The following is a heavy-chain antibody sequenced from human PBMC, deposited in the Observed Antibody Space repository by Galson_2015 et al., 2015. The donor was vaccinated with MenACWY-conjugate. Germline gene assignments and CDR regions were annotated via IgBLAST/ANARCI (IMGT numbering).Heavy chain of an antibody. CDR1: GFTFSSYA. J-gene: IGHJ3*02. CDR3: VKDSGYSSSLGAFDI. V-gene: IGHV3-64D*06. D-gene: IGHD6-13*01. Sequence: SLRLSCAASGFTFSSYAMHWVRQAPGKGLEYVSAISSNGGSTYYADSVKGRFTISRDNSKNTLYLQMSSLRAEDTAVYYCVKDSGYSSSLGAFDIWGQGTMVTVSS. CDR2: ISSNGGST.